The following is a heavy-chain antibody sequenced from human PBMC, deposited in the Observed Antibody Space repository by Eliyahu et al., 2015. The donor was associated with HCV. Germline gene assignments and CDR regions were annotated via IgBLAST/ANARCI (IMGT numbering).Heavy chain of an antibody. Sequence: EVQLLESGGGLVQPGGSLXLSCAGSGFXFSXYAXXWVRQTPGKGLEWASIISASGDRTNYAESVKGRFTISRDNSKNTLYLQMNSLRAEDTAVYYCATDGGGLGCFTPTCSALFYWGHGTLATVSS. CDR1: GFXFSXYA. CDR2: ISASGDRT. V-gene: IGHV3-23*01. CDR3: ATDGGGLGCFTPTCSALFY. J-gene: IGHJ4*01. D-gene: IGHD2-15*01.